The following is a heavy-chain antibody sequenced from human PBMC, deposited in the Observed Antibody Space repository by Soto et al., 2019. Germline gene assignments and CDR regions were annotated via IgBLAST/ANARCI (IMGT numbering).Heavy chain of an antibody. Sequence: EVQLLESGGGLVQLGGSLRLSCAASGFTFSSYAMSWVRQAPGKGLEWVSAISGSGGSTYYADSVKGRFTISRDNSKNTLYLQMNSLRAEDTAVYYCAKDQVVVVPAAVQYFDYWGQGTLVTVSS. J-gene: IGHJ4*02. CDR3: AKDQVVVVPAAVQYFDY. V-gene: IGHV3-23*01. D-gene: IGHD2-2*01. CDR2: ISGSGGST. CDR1: GFTFSSYA.